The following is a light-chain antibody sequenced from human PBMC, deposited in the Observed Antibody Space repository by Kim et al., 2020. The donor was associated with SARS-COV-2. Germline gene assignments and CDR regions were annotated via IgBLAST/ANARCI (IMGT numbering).Light chain of an antibody. CDR2: EVS. V-gene: IGLV2-23*02. J-gene: IGLJ1*01. Sequence: GQSHTISCTGTSSDVGGHNFVSWHQQRRGKAPKLMIYEVSRRPSGVSSRFSGSKSGDTASLTISGLQAEDEADYYCCSYAGSSTYVFGSGTKVTVL. CDR1: SSDVGGHNF. CDR3: CSYAGSSTYV.